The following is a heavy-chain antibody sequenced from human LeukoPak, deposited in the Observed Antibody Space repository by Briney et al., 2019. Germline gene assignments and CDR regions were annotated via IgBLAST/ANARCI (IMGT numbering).Heavy chain of an antibody. D-gene: IGHD3-10*01. CDR3: ARDFYYGSGSYLPSDY. J-gene: IGHJ4*02. V-gene: IGHV1-2*02. Sequence: ASVKVSCKASGYTFTGYYMHWVRQAPGQGLEWMGWINPNSGGTNYAQKFQGRVTMTRDTSTSTAYMELSRLRSDDTAVYYCARDFYYGSGSYLPSDYWGQGTLVTVSS. CDR1: GYTFTGYY. CDR2: INPNSGGT.